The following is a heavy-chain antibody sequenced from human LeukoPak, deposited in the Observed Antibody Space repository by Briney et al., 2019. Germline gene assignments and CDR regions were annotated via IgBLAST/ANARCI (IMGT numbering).Heavy chain of an antibody. CDR1: GFTFRTYG. D-gene: IGHD3-10*01. CDR3: TRDPLYGSGTYHFDY. V-gene: IGHV3-33*01. CDR2: IWYDGTNE. J-gene: IGHJ4*02. Sequence: GGSLRLSCAASGFTFRTYGMHWVRQAPGKGLEWVALIWYDGTNEYYADSVKGRFTISRDNSKNTLYLQMNSLRAEDTAVYYCTRDPLYGSGTYHFDYLGQGTLVTVSS.